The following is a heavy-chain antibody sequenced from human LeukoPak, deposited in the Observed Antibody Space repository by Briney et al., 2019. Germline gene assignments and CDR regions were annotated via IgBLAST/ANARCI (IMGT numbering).Heavy chain of an antibody. J-gene: IGHJ4*02. CDR2: IIPIFRTT. V-gene: IGHV1-69*13. Sequence: GASVKVSCKASGGTFSTYAISWVRQAPGQGLEWMGGIIPIFRTTNYAQKFQGRVTITADESTSTAYMELSSLRSDDTAVYYCARDFPHGVYGDYVGNDYWGQGTLVTVSS. D-gene: IGHD4-17*01. CDR3: ARDFPHGVYGDYVGNDY. CDR1: GGTFSTYA.